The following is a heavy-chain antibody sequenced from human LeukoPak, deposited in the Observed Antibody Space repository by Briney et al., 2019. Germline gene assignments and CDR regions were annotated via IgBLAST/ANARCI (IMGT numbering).Heavy chain of an antibody. D-gene: IGHD6-6*01. Sequence: PSETLSLTCTVSGGSISSSSYYWGWLRQPPGRGGEWIGSIYYSGSTYYHPSLKSRVTISVDTSKTQFSLKLSSVTAADTAVYYCARGGYEDSSSSPWFDHWGQGTLVTVSS. CDR2: IYYSGST. J-gene: IGHJ5*02. CDR1: GGSISSSSYY. CDR3: ARGGYEDSSSSPWFDH. V-gene: IGHV4-39*07.